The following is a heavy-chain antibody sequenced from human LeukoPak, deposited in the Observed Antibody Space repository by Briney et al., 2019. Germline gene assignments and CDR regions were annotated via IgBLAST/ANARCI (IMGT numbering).Heavy chain of an antibody. V-gene: IGHV4-61*01. D-gene: IGHD3-3*01. Sequence: SETLPLTCTVSGGSISSGSYYWSWIRQPPGRGLEWIGYIYSSGSTSYNPSLKSPVTISLDASRNQFSLTLNFVTTADTAMYFCASTYDFWSGSFEYWGQGVLVTVSS. CDR1: GGSISSGSYY. CDR2: IYSSGST. J-gene: IGHJ4*02. CDR3: ASTYDFWSGSFEY.